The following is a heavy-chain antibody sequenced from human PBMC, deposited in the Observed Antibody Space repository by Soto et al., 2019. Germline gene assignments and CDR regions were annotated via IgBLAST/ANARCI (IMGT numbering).Heavy chain of an antibody. V-gene: IGHV3-23*01. D-gene: IGHD3-3*01. CDR3: AKDITIFGVVSCFDY. J-gene: IGHJ4*02. CDR1: GFTFSSYA. Sequence: GGSLRLSCAASGFTFSSYAMSWVRQAPGKGLEWVSAISGSGGSTYYADSVKGRFTISRDNSKNTLYLQMNSLRAEDTVVYYCAKDITIFGVVSCFDYWGQGTLVTVSS. CDR2: ISGSGGST.